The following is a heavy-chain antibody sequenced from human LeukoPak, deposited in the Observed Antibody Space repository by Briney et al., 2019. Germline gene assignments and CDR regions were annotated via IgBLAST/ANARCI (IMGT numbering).Heavy chain of an antibody. Sequence: GGSLRLSCAASGFTVSSNYMSWVRQAPGKGLEWVSVIYSGGSTYYADSVKGRFTISRDNSKNTLYLQMNSLRAEDTAVYYCAKDHIGGEVLLWFGDWGQGTLVTVSS. V-gene: IGHV3-53*01. CDR3: AKDHIGGEVLLWFGD. CDR1: GFTVSSNY. CDR2: IYSGGST. J-gene: IGHJ4*02. D-gene: IGHD3-10*01.